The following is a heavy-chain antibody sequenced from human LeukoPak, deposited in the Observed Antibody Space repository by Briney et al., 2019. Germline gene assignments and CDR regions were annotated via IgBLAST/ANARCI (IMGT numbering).Heavy chain of an antibody. D-gene: IGHD1-1*01. V-gene: IGHV3-13*01. CDR3: ARVAKERVGGVYYFDY. J-gene: IGHJ4*02. Sequence: PGGSLRLSCAPSVFTFSDYDMHSVRQATGKGLEWVSGIGTAGDTYYTGSVKGRFTISRENAKNSLYLQMNSLRAGDTAVYYCARVAKERVGGVYYFDYWGQGTLVTVSS. CDR2: IGTAGDT. CDR1: VFTFSDYD.